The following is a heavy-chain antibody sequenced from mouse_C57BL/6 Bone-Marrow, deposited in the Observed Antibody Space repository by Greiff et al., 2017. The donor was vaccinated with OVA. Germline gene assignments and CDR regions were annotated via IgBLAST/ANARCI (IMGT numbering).Heavy chain of an antibody. CDR2: ISNGGGST. J-gene: IGHJ2*01. CDR1: GFTFSDYY. Sequence: EVKLVESGGGLVQPGGSLKLSCAASGFTFSDYYMYWVRQTPEKRLEWVAYISNGGGSTYYPETVKGRFTISRDNAKNTLYLQMSRLKSEDTAMYYCARHHPNLYYFDYWGQGTTLTVSS. V-gene: IGHV5-12*01. CDR3: ARHHPNLYYFDY.